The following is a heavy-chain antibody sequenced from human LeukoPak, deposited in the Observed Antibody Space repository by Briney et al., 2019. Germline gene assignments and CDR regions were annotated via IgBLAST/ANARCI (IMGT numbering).Heavy chain of an antibody. CDR1: GFTFSSYA. J-gene: IGHJ4*02. CDR2: ISGSGDST. Sequence: PGGSLRLSCAASGFTFSSYAMSWVRQAPGKGLEWVSAISGSGDSTYYADSVKGRFTVSRDNSKNTLYLQMNSLRAEDTAVYYCAKTVLLWFGEFDYWGQGTLVTVSS. D-gene: IGHD3-10*01. CDR3: AKTVLLWFGEFDY. V-gene: IGHV3-23*01.